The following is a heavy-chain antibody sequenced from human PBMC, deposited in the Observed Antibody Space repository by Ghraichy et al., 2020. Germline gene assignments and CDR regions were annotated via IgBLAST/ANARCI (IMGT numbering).Heavy chain of an antibody. CDR3: VGSGSFYGRLDY. Sequence: SETLSLTCTVSGGAISGYFWNWIRQPPGRGLEWIGYIYNSGNTRYNPSLKSRITMSVDSSKNQISLRLSSVTAADTAVYYCVGSGSFYGRLDYWGQGTRVTVSS. J-gene: IGHJ4*02. D-gene: IGHD1-26*01. CDR2: IYNSGNT. V-gene: IGHV4-59*01. CDR1: GGAISGYF.